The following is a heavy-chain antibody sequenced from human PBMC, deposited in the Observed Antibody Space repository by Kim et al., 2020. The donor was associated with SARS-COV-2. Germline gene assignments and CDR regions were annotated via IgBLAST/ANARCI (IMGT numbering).Heavy chain of an antibody. J-gene: IGHJ5*02. CDR1: GFTFSNYA. V-gene: IGHV3-23*01. Sequence: GGSLRLSCTASGFTFSNYAMSWVRQAPGKGLEWVSAIGGGGGDENYADSVKGRFTISRDNSKNIIYLQMNSLRGDDTAVYYCAKDGKGGYDAVNGFDTWGQGTLVTVSS. D-gene: IGHD5-12*01. CDR2: IGGGGGDE. CDR3: AKDGKGGYDAVNGFDT.